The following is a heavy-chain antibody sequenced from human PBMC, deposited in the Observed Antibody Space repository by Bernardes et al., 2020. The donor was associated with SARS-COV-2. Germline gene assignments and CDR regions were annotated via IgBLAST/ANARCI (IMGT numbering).Heavy chain of an antibody. J-gene: IGHJ4*02. CDR3: ARETQDGSSSYYDY. V-gene: IGHV3-30*19. CDR1: GFTISPSA. CDR2: ISYEERTE. D-gene: IGHD3-22*01. Sequence: GGSLRLSCAASGFTISPSAMPWVRQAPGKGLEWVAIISYEERTEYNAGSVTGRFTISRDTSKNTIFLQMSSLRVEDTAMYYCARETQDGSSSYYDYWGQGTLVTVSS.